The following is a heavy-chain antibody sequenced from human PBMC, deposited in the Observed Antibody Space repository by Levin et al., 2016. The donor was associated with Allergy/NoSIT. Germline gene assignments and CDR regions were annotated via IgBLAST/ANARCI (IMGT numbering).Heavy chain of an antibody. V-gene: IGHV1-69*01. CDR2: IIPIFGTA. J-gene: IGHJ4*02. Sequence: WVRQAPGQGLEWMGGIIPIFGTANYAQKFQGRVTITADESTSTAYMELSSLRSEDTAVYYCARGLDPYDSSGVFFDYWGQGTLVTVSS. CDR3: ARGLDPYDSSGVFFDY. D-gene: IGHD3-22*01.